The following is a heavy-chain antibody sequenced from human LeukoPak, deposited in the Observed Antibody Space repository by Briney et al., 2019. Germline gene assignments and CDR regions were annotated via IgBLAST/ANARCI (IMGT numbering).Heavy chain of an antibody. CDR3: ARENTFEGLVDY. CDR2: IYRGGST. J-gene: IGHJ4*02. V-gene: IGHV3-66*02. D-gene: IGHD2/OR15-2a*01. Sequence: GGSLRLSCAASGFTVSSNYMSWVRQAPGKGLEWVSIIYRGGSTYYADSVKGRFTISRDNSKNTLYLQMYRLRAEDTAVYYCARENTFEGLVDYWGQGTLVTVSS. CDR1: GFTVSSNY.